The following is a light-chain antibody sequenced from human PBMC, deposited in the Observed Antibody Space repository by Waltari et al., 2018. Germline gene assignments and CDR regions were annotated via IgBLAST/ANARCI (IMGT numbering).Light chain of an antibody. J-gene: IGKJ2*01. CDR3: QQYYSNPRT. CDR2: WAS. V-gene: IGKV4-1*01. CDR1: QSVLYSSNNRNY. Sequence: DIVMTQSPDSLAVSLGERATINCKSSQSVLYSSNNRNYFAWYQQKPGQTPKLLIYWASTRESGVPDRFSGSGSGTDFTLTISSLQAEDVAVYYCQQYYSNPRTFGQGTKLEIE.